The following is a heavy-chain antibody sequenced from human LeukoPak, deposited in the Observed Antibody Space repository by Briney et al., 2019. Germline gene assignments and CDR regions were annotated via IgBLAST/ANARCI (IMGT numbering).Heavy chain of an antibody. J-gene: IGHJ6*02. CDR1: GGSISSGDYY. CDR2: IYYSGST. D-gene: IGHD3-22*01. V-gene: IGHV4-30-4*01. CDR3: ARDTPGYCDSSGYYYRGMDV. Sequence: SQTLSLTCTVSGGSISSGDYYWSWIRQPPGTGLEWIGYIYYSGSTYYNPSLKSRVTISVDTSKNQFSLKLSSVTAADTAVYYCARDTPGYCDSSGYYYRGMDVWGQGTTVTVSS.